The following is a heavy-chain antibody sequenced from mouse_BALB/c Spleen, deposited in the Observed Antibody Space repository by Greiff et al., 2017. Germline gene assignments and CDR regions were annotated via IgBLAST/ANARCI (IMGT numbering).Heavy chain of an antibody. D-gene: IGHD2-1*01. Sequence: EVKLQESGGGLVKPGGSLKLSCAASGFTFSDYYMYWVRQTPEKRLEWVATISDGGSYTYYPDSVKGRFTISRDNAKNNLYLQMSSLKSEDTAMYYCAREPDYGKEGYWYFDVWGAGTTVTVSS. V-gene: IGHV5-4*02. CDR3: AREPDYGKEGYWYFDV. J-gene: IGHJ1*01. CDR1: GFTFSDYY. CDR2: ISDGGSYT.